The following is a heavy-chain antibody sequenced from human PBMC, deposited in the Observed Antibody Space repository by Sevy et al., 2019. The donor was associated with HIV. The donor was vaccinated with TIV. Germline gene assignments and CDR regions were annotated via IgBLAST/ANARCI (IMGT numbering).Heavy chain of an antibody. Sequence: ASVKVSCKASGYTFTGYYMHWVRQAPGQGLEWMGWINPNSGGTNYAQKFQGRVTMTRDTSISTAYMELSRLRSDNTAVYYCARAFGCSSTSCYSLYFDYWGQGTLVTVSS. CDR2: INPNSGGT. V-gene: IGHV1-2*02. D-gene: IGHD2-2*01. J-gene: IGHJ4*02. CDR3: ARAFGCSSTSCYSLYFDY. CDR1: GYTFTGYY.